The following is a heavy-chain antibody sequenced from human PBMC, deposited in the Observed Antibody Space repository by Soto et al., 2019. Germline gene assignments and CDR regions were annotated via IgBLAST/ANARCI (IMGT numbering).Heavy chain of an antibody. D-gene: IGHD4-17*01. Sequence: GGSLRLSCAASGFTFSSYAMHWVRQAPGKGLEWVAVISYDGSNKYYADSVKGRFTISRDNSKNTLYLQMNSLRAEDTAVYYCARDNGDYGDDAFDIWGQGTMVTVSS. CDR1: GFTFSSYA. CDR3: ARDNGDYGDDAFDI. CDR2: ISYDGSNK. V-gene: IGHV3-30*04. J-gene: IGHJ3*02.